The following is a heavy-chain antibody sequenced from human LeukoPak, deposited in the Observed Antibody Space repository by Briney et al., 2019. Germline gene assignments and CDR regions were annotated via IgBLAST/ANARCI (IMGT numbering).Heavy chain of an antibody. CDR1: GYSISSGYY. V-gene: IGHV4-38-2*01. D-gene: IGHD2-2*01. Sequence: PSETLSLTCAVSGYSISSGYYWGWIRQPPGKGLEWIGSIYHSGSTYYNPPLKSRVTISVDTSKNQFSLKLSSVTAADTAVYYCARVYCSSTSCYGPSQYFQHWGQGTLVTVSS. CDR3: ARVYCSSTSCYGPSQYFQH. J-gene: IGHJ1*01. CDR2: IYHSGST.